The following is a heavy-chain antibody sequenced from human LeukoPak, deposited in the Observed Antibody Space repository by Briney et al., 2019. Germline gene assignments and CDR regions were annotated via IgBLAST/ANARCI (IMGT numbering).Heavy chain of an antibody. V-gene: IGHV4-61*02. CDR3: ARARRIIDY. J-gene: IGHJ4*02. Sequence: PSETLSLTCTVSGGSISSGSYYWSWIRQPAGKGLEWIGRIYTSGSTNYNPSLKRRVTISVDTSKNQFSLKLSSVTAADTAVYYCARARRIIDYWGQGTLVTVSS. D-gene: IGHD2-15*01. CDR1: GGSISSGSYY. CDR2: IYTSGST.